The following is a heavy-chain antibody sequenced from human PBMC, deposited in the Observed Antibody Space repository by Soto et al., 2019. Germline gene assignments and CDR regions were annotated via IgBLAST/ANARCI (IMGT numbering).Heavy chain of an antibody. Sequence: PGGSLRLSCAASGFTFSSYDMHWVRQATGKGLEWVSAIGTAGDTYYPGSVKGRFTISRENAKNSLYLQMNSLRAEDTAVYYCARNSPSSSSPKSGRYYYYYMDVWGKGTTVTVSS. V-gene: IGHV3-13*01. J-gene: IGHJ6*03. CDR3: ARNSPSSSSPKSGRYYYYYMDV. CDR2: IGTAGDT. D-gene: IGHD6-6*01. CDR1: GFTFSSYD.